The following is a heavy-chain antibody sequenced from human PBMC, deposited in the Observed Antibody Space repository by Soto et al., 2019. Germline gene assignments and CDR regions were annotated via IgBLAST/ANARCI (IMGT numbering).Heavy chain of an antibody. J-gene: IGHJ6*02. CDR1: GGSISSSNW. D-gene: IGHD1-26*01. CDR2: IYHSGST. Sequence: QVQLQESGPGLVKPSGTLSLTCAVSGGSISSSNWWSWVRQPPGQGLEWIGEIYHSGSTNYNPSLKSRVTISVDKSTNQFSLKLSSVTAADTAVYYCARVSGSYYYGMDVWGQGTTVTVSS. CDR3: ARVSGSYYYGMDV. V-gene: IGHV4-4*02.